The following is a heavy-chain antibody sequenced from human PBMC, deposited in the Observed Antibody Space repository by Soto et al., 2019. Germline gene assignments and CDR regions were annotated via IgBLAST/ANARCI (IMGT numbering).Heavy chain of an antibody. V-gene: IGHV4-61*08. CDR1: GGSINSGDYC. CDR2: IHDSGNT. J-gene: IGHJ6*02. CDR3: ARGRYYDFWNGMDD. Sequence: SETLSLTCAVSGGSINSGDYCWSWIRQPPGRGLEWIGYIHDSGNTNYNPSLKSRVTISVDTSKTQFSLKLSSVTAADTGVYYCARGRYYDFWNGMDDWGQGTTVTVSS. D-gene: IGHD3-3*01.